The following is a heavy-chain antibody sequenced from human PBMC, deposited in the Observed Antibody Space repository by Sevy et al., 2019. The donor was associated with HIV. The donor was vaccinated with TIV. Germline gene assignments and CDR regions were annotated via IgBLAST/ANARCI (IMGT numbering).Heavy chain of an antibody. V-gene: IGHV3-23*01. CDR2: TGGRGGAT. J-gene: IGHJ3*01. CDR3: AEEVVAVVGDTFDV. CDR1: GFPFSSYA. D-gene: IGHD2-15*01. Sequence: GGSLRLSCAASGFPFSSYAMNWVRQGPGKGLEWVSATGGRGGATYYADSVKGRFTISRDNSKNTLYLQMDSLGAEDTAVYYCAEEVVAVVGDTFDVWGQGTMVTVSS.